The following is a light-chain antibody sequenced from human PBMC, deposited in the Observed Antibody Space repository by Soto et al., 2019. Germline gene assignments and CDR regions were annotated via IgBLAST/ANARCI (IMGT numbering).Light chain of an antibody. CDR2: DVS. J-gene: IGLJ1*01. CDR3: SSYTNRANYV. V-gene: IGLV2-14*01. CDR1: SSDVGGYNY. Sequence: QSALTQPASVSGSPGQSITISCTGTSSDVGGYNYVSWYQQHPGKAPKLMVYDVSNRPSGVSNRFSGSKSGDTASLTISGLQAEDEADYYCSSYTNRANYVFGTGTKLTVL.